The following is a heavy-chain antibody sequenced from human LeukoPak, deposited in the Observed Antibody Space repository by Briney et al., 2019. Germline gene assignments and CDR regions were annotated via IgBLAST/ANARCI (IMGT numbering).Heavy chain of an antibody. CDR3: ARVFCCGGSCYWIFDY. J-gene: IGHJ4*02. Sequence: PRASVRVSCTASGYTFTGYYIHWVRQAPGQGLEWMGWMNAKSGNTVYAQKFQGRVTITRNNSKSTAYMEMSSLKFEDTPVYSCARVFCCGGSCYWIFDYWGQGTLVTVSS. CDR2: MNAKSGNT. D-gene: IGHD2-15*01. V-gene: IGHV1-8*03. CDR1: GYTFTGYY.